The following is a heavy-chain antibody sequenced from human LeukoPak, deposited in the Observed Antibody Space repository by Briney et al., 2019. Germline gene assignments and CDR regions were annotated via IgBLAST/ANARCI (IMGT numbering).Heavy chain of an antibody. V-gene: IGHV1-2*02. Sequence: ASVKVSCKASGYTFTGYYMHWVRQAPGQGLEWMGWINPNSGGTNYAQKFQGRVTMTRDTSISTAYMELSRLRSDDTAVYYCARDGIAAAGEFDYWGQGTLVTVSS. CDR2: INPNSGGT. CDR1: GYTFTGYY. J-gene: IGHJ4*02. D-gene: IGHD6-13*01. CDR3: ARDGIAAAGEFDY.